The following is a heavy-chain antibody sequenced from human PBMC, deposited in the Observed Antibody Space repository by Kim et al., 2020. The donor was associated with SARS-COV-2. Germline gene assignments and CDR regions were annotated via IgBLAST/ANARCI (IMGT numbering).Heavy chain of an antibody. Sequence: GGSLRLSCAASGFTFSSYAMHWVRQAPGKGLEWVAVISYDGSNKYYADSVKGRFTISRDNSKNTLYLQMNSLRAEDTAVYYCASLLGVAGRGYRQWLVPGYFDLWGRGTLVTVSS. CDR3: ASLLGVAGRGYRQWLVPGYFDL. CDR1: GFTFSSYA. J-gene: IGHJ2*01. D-gene: IGHD6-19*01. V-gene: IGHV3-30-3*01. CDR2: ISYDGSNK.